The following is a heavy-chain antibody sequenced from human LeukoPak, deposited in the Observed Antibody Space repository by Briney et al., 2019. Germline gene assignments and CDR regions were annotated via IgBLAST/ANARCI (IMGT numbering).Heavy chain of an antibody. V-gene: IGHV4-59*01. J-gene: IGHJ6*03. CDR2: IYYSGST. CDR1: GGSISSYY. CDR3: ARITMVRGVIFSAYYYYMDV. Sequence: SETLSLTCTVSGGSISSYYWSWIRQPPGKGLEWIGYIYYSGSTNYNPSLKSRVTISVDTSKNQFSLKLSSVTAADTAVYYCARITMVRGVIFSAYYYYMDVWGKGTTVTVSS. D-gene: IGHD3-10*01.